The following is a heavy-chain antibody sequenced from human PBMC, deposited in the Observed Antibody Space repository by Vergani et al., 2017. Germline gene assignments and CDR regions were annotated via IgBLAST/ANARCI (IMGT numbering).Heavy chain of an antibody. CDR2: IYVSGFT. V-gene: IGHV4-61*02. Sequence: QVQLQESRPGLVKPLQTLSLTCTVSGASINNDFYYWHWIRRPAGKGLEWIGRIYVSGFTDYNSSLPSRVSMSVDTSKNQFSLTLTSVTAADTAVYYCARDNKQLRPRAFDLWGQGRMVTVSS. CDR3: ARDNKQLRPRAFDL. CDR1: GASINNDFYY. D-gene: IGHD4-23*01. J-gene: IGHJ3*01.